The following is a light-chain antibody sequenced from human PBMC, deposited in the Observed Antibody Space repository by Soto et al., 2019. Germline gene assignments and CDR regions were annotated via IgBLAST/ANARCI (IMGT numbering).Light chain of an antibody. CDR3: QQRSKNPIT. CDR1: QIVRNY. V-gene: IGKV3-11*01. Sequence: ENVLTQSPAHLSLSPGETAHLSCRASQIVRNYLAWYQQKPGQAPRLLIYGASNRATGIPARFSGSGSETDFTLTISSLEPEDFAIYYCQQRSKNPITLGHGTRV. CDR2: GAS. J-gene: IGKJ1*01.